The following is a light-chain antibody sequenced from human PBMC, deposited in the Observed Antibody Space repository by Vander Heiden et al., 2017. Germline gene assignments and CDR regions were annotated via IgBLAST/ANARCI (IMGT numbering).Light chain of an antibody. CDR1: SSNIGAGYS. CDR2: GYS. CDR3: QSYDRSLGDRGV. J-gene: IGLJ1*01. V-gene: IGLV1-40*01. Sequence: QSVLTQPPSVSGAPGQRVTISFTGSSSNIGAGYSVHWYQQLRGTAPKPLIFGYSNRPSGVPDRCSGFKAGASAAPGISGLQAEDEADYYCQSYDRSLGDRGVFGTGTKVTVL.